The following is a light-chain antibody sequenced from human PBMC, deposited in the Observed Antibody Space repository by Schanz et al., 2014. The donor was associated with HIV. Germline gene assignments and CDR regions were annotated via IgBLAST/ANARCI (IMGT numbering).Light chain of an antibody. CDR2: SNN. Sequence: QSVLTQPPSASGTPGQRVTLSCSGSSSNIGSNTVNWYQQLPGTAPKLLIYSNNQRPSGVPGRLSGSKSGTSASLAISGLQAEDEADFFCATWDDSLKGWVFGGGTKLTVL. J-gene: IGLJ3*02. V-gene: IGLV1-44*01. CDR1: SSNIGSNT. CDR3: ATWDDSLKGWV.